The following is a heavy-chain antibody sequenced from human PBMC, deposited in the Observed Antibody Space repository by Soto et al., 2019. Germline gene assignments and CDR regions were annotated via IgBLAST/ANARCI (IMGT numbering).Heavy chain of an antibody. D-gene: IGHD6-19*01. CDR1: GAALSSGAYF. V-gene: IGHV4-61*08. Sequence: SETLSLTCTVSGAALSSGAYFYTLFRQPPGKGLEWLGYIYYSGGTNYNPSLKSRVTISLDKSKSQFSLRLISVTAADTAVYYCTREQSDDNYFDPWGQGTLVTVSS. CDR2: IYYSGGT. J-gene: IGHJ5*02. CDR3: TREQSDDNYFDP.